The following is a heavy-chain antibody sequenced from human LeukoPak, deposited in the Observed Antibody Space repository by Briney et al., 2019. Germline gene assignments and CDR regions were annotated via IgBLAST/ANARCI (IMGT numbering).Heavy chain of an antibody. CDR3: TQYTYGFFKY. Sequence: GGSLRLSCAASGFTFRSYGMHWVRQAPGKGLEWVGRIKSKTDGGTTDYAAPVKGRFTISRDDSKNTLYLQMNSLKTEDTAVYYCTQYTYGFFKYWGQGILVSVSS. D-gene: IGHD5-18*01. V-gene: IGHV3-15*01. CDR2: IKSKTDGGTT. J-gene: IGHJ4*02. CDR1: GFTFRSYG.